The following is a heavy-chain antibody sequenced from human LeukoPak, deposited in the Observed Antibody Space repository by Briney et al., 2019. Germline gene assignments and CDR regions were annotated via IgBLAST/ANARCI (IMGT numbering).Heavy chain of an antibody. D-gene: IGHD3-10*01. CDR2: IWYDGSNK. CDR1: GFIFSSYG. V-gene: IGHV3-33*01. CDR3: AREDYGSGSYQAFDY. Sequence: GGSLRLSCAASGFIFSSYGMHWVRQAPGKGLEWVAVIWYDGSNKYYADSVKGRFTISRDNSKNTLYLQMNSLRAEDTAVYYCAREDYGSGSYQAFDYWGQGTLVTVSS. J-gene: IGHJ4*02.